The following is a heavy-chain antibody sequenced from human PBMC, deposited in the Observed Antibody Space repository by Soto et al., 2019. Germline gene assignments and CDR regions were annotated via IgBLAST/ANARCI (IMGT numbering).Heavy chain of an antibody. CDR1: GDTFSSYA. CDR3: ARDGDDYSNYVDGSGSDYYYGMDV. J-gene: IGHJ6*02. V-gene: IGHV1-69*01. Sequence: QVQLVQSGAEVKKPGSSVKVSCKASGDTFSSYAISWVRQAPGQGLEWMGGIIPIFSTANYAQKFQGRVTITADESTSTAYMELSSLRSEDTAVYYCARDGDDYSNYVDGSGSDYYYGMDVWGQGTTVTVSS. CDR2: IIPIFSTA. D-gene: IGHD4-4*01.